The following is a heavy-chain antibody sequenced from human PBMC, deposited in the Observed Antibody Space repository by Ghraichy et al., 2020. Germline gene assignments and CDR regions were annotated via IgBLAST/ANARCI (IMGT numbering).Heavy chain of an antibody. Sequence: SETLSLTCTVSGGSISSSSYYWGWIRQPPGKGLEWIGSIYYSGSTYYNPSLKSRVTISVDTSKNQFSLKLSSVTAADTAVYYCARLPDSRYFQHWGQGTLVTVSS. J-gene: IGHJ1*01. CDR1: GGSISSSSYY. V-gene: IGHV4-39*07. D-gene: IGHD3-22*01. CDR2: IYYSGST. CDR3: ARLPDSRYFQH.